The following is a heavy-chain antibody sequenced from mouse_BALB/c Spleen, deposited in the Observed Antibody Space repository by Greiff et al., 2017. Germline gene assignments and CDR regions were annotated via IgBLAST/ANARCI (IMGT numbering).Heavy chain of an antibody. CDR2: IDPSDSYT. CDR3: ARVYDGAMDY. J-gene: IGHJ4*01. CDR1: GYTFTSYW. V-gene: IGHV1-69*02. Sequence: QVQLQQSGAELVKPGASVKLSCKASGYTFTSYWMHWVKQRPGQGLEWIGEIDPSDSYTNYNQKFKGKATLTVDKSSSTAYMQLSSLTSEDSAVYYCARVYDGAMDYWGQGTSVTVSS. D-gene: IGHD2-12*01.